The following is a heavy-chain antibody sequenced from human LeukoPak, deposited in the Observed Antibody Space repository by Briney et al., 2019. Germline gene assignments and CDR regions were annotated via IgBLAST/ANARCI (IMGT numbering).Heavy chain of an antibody. Sequence: ASVKVSCKASGYTFTSYDINWVRPATGQGLEWMGWMNPNSGNTGYAQKFQDRVTMTRNTSISTAYLELSSLRSEDTAVYYCARPDFWRGYYEAGGDYWGQGSLVTVCS. D-gene: IGHD3-3*01. CDR2: MNPNSGNT. V-gene: IGHV1-8*01. CDR1: GYTFTSYD. J-gene: IGHJ4*02. CDR3: ARPDFWRGYYEAGGDY.